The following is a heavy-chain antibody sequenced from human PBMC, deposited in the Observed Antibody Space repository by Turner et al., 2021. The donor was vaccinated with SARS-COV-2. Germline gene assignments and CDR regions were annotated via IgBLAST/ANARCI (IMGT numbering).Heavy chain of an antibody. CDR3: AREPWEIRMWEYYYFVMEV. D-gene: IGHD3-16*01. CDR1: VTTYSGID. Sequence: QVPMVQSGSAVKTPGASVNISCTASVTTYSGIDLHWVRQASGQGLEWMCWMKRISGDTNCEQKFNGRVTMTWYTSIRIAYSVVTSLTSEDMGVYYWAREPWEIRMWEYYYFVMEVWGQVTTVTVSS. CDR2: MKRISGDT. V-gene: IGHV1-8*01. J-gene: IGHJ6*02.